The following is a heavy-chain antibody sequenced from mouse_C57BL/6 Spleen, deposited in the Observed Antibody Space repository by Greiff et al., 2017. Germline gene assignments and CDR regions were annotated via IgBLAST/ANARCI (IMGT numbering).Heavy chain of an antibody. CDR2: IYPGSGST. J-gene: IGHJ3*01. CDR1: GYTFTSYW. CDR3: ARMITTKGAWFAY. Sequence: QVQLQQPGAELVKPGASVKMSCKASGYTFTSYWITWVKQRPGQGLEWIGDIYPGSGSTNYNEKFKSKATLTVDTSSSTAYMQLSSLTSEDSAVYDCARMITTKGAWFAYWGQGTLVTVSA. V-gene: IGHV1-55*01. D-gene: IGHD2-4*01.